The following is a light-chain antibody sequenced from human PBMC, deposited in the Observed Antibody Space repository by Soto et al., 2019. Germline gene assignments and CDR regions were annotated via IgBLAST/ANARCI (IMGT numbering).Light chain of an antibody. V-gene: IGLV3-25*03. CDR3: QSADSSAVRV. J-gene: IGLJ2*01. Sequence: SYELTQPPSVSVSPGQTARITCSGDALPKQYAYWYQQKPGQAPVLVIYKDSERPSGIPERFSGSSSGTTVTLTISGVQAEDEADYYCQSADSSAVRVFGGGTKLTVL. CDR2: KDS. CDR1: ALPKQY.